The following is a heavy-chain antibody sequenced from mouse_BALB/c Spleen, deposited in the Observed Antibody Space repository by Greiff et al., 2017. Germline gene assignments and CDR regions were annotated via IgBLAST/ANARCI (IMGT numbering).Heavy chain of an antibody. V-gene: IGHV1-18*01. D-gene: IGHD1-1*01. CDR2: INPNNGGT. CDR1: GYTFTDYN. CDR3: ARERDYYGSSYGFAY. Sequence: EVQLQQSGPELVKPGASVKIPCKASGYTFTDYNMDWVKQSHGKSLEWIGDINPNNGGTIYNQKFKGKATLTVDKSSSTAYMELRSLTSEDTAVYYCARERDYYGSSYGFAYWGQGTLVTVSA. J-gene: IGHJ3*01.